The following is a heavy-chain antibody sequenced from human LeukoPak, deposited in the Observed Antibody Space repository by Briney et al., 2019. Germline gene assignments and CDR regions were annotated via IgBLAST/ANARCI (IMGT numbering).Heavy chain of an antibody. Sequence: PGGSLRLSCAVSGFTVSSNYMSWVRQAPGKGLEWVSLIYGGSNTQYAASVKGRFTISRDSSKNTLYLQMNSLRVEDTAMYYCASRRRSYSPFDPWGQGTLVTVSS. CDR3: ASRRRSYSPFDP. CDR1: GFTVSSNY. CDR2: IYGGSNT. D-gene: IGHD1-26*01. V-gene: IGHV3-53*01. J-gene: IGHJ5*02.